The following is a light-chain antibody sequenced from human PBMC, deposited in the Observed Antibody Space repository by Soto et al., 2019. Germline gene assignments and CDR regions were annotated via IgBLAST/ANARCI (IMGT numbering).Light chain of an antibody. V-gene: IGLV1-40*01. CDR1: SSNLGAGYD. J-gene: IGLJ2*01. CDR3: QSYDSSLSGVV. Sequence: QPVLTQPPSVSGAPGQGVAISCTGSSSNLGAGYDVHWYQRLPGTAPTLLIYNTAIRPSGVPGRFSGSKSGTSASLAITGLQAEDEADYYCQSYDSSLSGVVFGGGTKLTVL. CDR2: NTA.